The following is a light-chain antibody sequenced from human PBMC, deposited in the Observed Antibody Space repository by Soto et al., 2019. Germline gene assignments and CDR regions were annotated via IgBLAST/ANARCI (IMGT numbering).Light chain of an antibody. J-gene: IGKJ1*01. Sequence: EIVLTQSPDTLSLSPGERATLSCRASKSFSRSYLAWYQQKPGQAPRLLIYGASTRATGIPDRFSGSGSGTDFTLTISRLEPEDVAVYYCQQYEAVATFGQGTKVDNK. CDR3: QQYEAVAT. V-gene: IGKV3-20*01. CDR2: GAS. CDR1: KSFSRSY.